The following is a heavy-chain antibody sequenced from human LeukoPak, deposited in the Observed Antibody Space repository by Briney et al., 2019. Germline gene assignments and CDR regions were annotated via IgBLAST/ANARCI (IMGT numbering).Heavy chain of an antibody. CDR2: IRYDGSNK. CDR3: AKDSITYIIIAAAGHPDY. J-gene: IGHJ4*02. V-gene: IGHV3-30*02. CDR1: GFTFSSYA. Sequence: GGSLRLSCAASGFTFSSYAMHWVRQAPGKGLEWVAFIRYDGSNKYYADSVKGRFTISRDNSKNTLYLQMNSLRAGDTAVYYCAKDSITYIIIAAAGHPDYWGQGTLVTVSS. D-gene: IGHD6-13*01.